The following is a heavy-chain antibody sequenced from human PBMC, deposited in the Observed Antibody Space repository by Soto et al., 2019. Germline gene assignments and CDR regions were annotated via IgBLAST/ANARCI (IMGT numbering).Heavy chain of an antibody. J-gene: IGHJ4*02. CDR2: ISYSGST. D-gene: IGHD5-18*01. Sequence: QVQLQESGPELVEPSQTLSLTCTVSGGSISSGNYYWSWIRKPPGKGLEWIGFISYSGSTYYSLSLKSRVTISVYTSKNQFSLNLSFVTAADTAVYYCSTMGTPATGLYYFDYWGQGTLVTVSS. V-gene: IGHV4-30-4*01. CDR3: STMGTPATGLYYFDY. CDR1: GGSISSGNYY.